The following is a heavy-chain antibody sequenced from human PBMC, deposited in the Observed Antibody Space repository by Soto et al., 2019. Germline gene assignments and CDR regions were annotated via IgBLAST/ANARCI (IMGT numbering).Heavy chain of an antibody. CDR2: ISYDGSNK. V-gene: IGHV3-30*03. CDR3: VRVNADAYDV. CDR1: GFTFSSYG. J-gene: IGHJ3*01. Sequence: PGGSLRLSCAASGFTFSSYGMHWVRQAPGKGLEWVAVISYDGSNKYCADSVKGRFTISRDNSKNTLYLQMNSLRAEDTAMYYCVRVNADAYDVWGQGTMVTVSS.